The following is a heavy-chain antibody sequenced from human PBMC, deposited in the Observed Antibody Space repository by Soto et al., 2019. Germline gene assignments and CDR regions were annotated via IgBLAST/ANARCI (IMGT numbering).Heavy chain of an antibody. V-gene: IGHV4-34*01. CDR3: AREGDTSNDGFEL. CDR1: GGSLSGFY. J-gene: IGHJ5*02. CDR2: ISQSGNS. Sequence: PSETLSLTCAVYGGSLSGFYWSWIRQAPGKGLEWIGEISQSGNSRYNPSLKSRFTMSVDSPKNQFSLNLSSVTAADTALYYCAREGDTSNDGFELWGQGTPVTVSS. D-gene: IGHD1-1*01.